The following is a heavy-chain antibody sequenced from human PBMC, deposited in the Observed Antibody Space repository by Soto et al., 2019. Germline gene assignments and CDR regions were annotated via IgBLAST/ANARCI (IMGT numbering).Heavy chain of an antibody. CDR2: IYYSGST. CDR1: GGSISSYY. D-gene: IGHD3-10*01. J-gene: IGHJ6*02. V-gene: IGHV4-59*08. Sequence: SETLSLTCTVSGGSISSYYWSWIRQPPGKGLEWIGYIYYSGSTNYNPSLKSRVTISVDTSKNQFSLKLSSVTAADTAVYYCARRGYGSGSAYGMDVWGQGTTVT. CDR3: ARRGYGSGSAYGMDV.